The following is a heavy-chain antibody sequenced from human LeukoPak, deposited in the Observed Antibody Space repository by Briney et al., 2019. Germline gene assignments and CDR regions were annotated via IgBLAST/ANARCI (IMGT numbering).Heavy chain of an antibody. CDR2: IYYSGST. Sequence: SETLSLTCTGSGGSVSRGDYCWGWLHQKQGKGLEWIGYIYYSGSTYYNPSLKSRVTISVDTSKNQFSLKLSSVTAADTAVYYCARGVYDIFTGLVWGQGTTVTVSS. CDR1: GGSVSRGDYC. V-gene: IGHV4-30-4*01. J-gene: IGHJ6*02. D-gene: IGHD3-9*01. CDR3: ARGVYDIFTGLV.